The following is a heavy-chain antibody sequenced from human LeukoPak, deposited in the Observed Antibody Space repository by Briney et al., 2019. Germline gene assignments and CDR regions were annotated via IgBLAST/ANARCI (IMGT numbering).Heavy chain of an antibody. J-gene: IGHJ2*01. CDR3: ARDSHQYGNSTLAWNFDL. V-gene: IGHV1-2*02. CDR1: AFTLSDYY. Sequence: GASVKVSCRASAFTLSDYYMHWVRQAPGQGLEWMGWINPKSGSTNYAQKFQGTVTMTRDTSISTVYMELSGLRSDDTAFYYCARDSHQYGNSTLAWNFDLWGRGTLVTVSA. CDR2: INPKSGST. D-gene: IGHD6-6*01.